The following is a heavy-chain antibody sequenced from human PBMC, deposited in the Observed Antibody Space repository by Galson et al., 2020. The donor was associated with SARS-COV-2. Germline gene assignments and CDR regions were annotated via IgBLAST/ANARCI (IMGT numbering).Heavy chain of an antibody. V-gene: IGHV4-61*02. CDR3: ARGVYYYYYMDV. D-gene: IGHD3-3*01. J-gene: IGHJ6*03. CDR2: IYTSGST. Sequence: SETLSLTCTVSGGSISSGGYYWSWIRQHAGKGLEWIGRIYTSGSTNYNPSLKSRVTLSVDTSKNQFSLKLTSVTAADTAVYYCARGVYYYYYMDVWGKGTTVTISS. CDR1: GGSISSGGYY.